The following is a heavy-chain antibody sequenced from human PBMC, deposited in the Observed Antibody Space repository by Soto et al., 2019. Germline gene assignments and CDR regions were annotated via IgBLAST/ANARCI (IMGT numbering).Heavy chain of an antibody. D-gene: IGHD4-4*01. CDR2: IIPIFGTA. CDR3: ARGGVTVTTRYGMDV. Sequence: SVKVSCKASGGTFSSYAISWVRQAPGQGLEWMGGIIPIFGTANYAQKFQGRVTITADESTSTAYMELSSLRSEDTAVYYCARGGVTVTTRYGMDVWGQGTTVTVSS. J-gene: IGHJ6*02. CDR1: GGTFSSYA. V-gene: IGHV1-69*13.